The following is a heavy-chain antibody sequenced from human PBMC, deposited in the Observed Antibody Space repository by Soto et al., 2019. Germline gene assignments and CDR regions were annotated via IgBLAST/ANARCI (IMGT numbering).Heavy chain of an antibody. Sequence: QVQLQESGPGLVKPSETLSLTCTVSGGSVSSGSYYWSWIRQPPGKGLEWIGYIYYSGSTNYNPSLKSRVTISVDTSKNQFSLKLSSVTAADTAVYYCARSSEKWELLGVYYFDYWGQGTLVTVSS. CDR3: ARSSEKWELLGVYYFDY. CDR1: GGSVSSGSYY. CDR2: IYYSGST. D-gene: IGHD1-26*01. J-gene: IGHJ4*02. V-gene: IGHV4-61*01.